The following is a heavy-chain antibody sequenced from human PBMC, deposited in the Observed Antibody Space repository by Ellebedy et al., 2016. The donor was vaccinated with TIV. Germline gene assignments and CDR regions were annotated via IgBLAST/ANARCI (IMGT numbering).Heavy chain of an antibody. CDR2: SSSDGRST. CDR1: GFTFSNYW. V-gene: IGHV3-74*01. CDR3: AREWGRSAATFDY. J-gene: IGHJ4*02. Sequence: GESLKISCAASGFTFSNYWMHWVRQGPGKGLVWVSRSSSDGRSTSYADSVKGRFTISRDNAKNTLYLQMNSLRAEDTAVYYCAREWGRSAATFDYWGQGTLVTVSS. D-gene: IGHD3-16*01.